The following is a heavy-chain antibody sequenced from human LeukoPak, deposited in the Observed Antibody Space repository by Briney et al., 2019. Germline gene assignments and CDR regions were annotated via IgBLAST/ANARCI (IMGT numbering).Heavy chain of an antibody. CDR3: ARAEQLWLLFDY. D-gene: IGHD5-18*01. Sequence: PSETLSLTCTVSGGSISSSSYYWGWIRQPPGKGLEWIGSIYYSGSTNYNPSLKSRVTISVDTSKNQFSLKLSSVTAADTAVYYCARAEQLWLLFDYWGQGTLVTVSS. V-gene: IGHV4-39*07. CDR2: IYYSGST. CDR1: GGSISSSSYY. J-gene: IGHJ4*02.